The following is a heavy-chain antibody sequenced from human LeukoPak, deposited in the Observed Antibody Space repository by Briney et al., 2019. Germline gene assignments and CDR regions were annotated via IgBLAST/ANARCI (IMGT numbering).Heavy chain of an antibody. CDR1: GGSISSYY. Sequence: SETLSLTCTVSGGSISSYYWSWIRQPPGKGLEWIGYIYYSGNTNYNPSLKSRVTISVDTSKNQFSLKVSSVTAADTAVYYCGRQRKRNDASGIWGQGTMVTVSS. CDR2: IYYSGNT. J-gene: IGHJ3*02. CDR3: GRQRKRNDASGI. V-gene: IGHV4-59*08.